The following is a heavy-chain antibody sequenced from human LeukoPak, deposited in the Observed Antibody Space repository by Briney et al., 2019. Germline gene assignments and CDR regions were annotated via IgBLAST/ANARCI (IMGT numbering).Heavy chain of an antibody. D-gene: IGHD2-2*01. V-gene: IGHV1-69*13. CDR3: ARVPGIVVVPAAYDYYGMDV. CDR1: GGTFSSYA. CDR2: SIPICGTA. Sequence: GASVKVSCKASGGTFSSYAISWVRQAPGQGLEWMGGSIPICGTANYAQKFQGRVTITADESTSTAYMELSSLRSEDTAVYYCARVPGIVVVPAAYDYYGMDVWGQGTTVTVSS. J-gene: IGHJ6*02.